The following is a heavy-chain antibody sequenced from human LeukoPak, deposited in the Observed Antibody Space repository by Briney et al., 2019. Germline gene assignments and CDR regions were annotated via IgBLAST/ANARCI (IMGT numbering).Heavy chain of an antibody. Sequence: GGSLRLSCTATKFAFRNYWMHWVRQAPGKGLVWVARINIEGTIKTCADSVKGRCTISRDDAKNILYLQMSSLETADTAVYYCVRALGDAWGQGTLVTVSS. V-gene: IGHV3-74*01. CDR2: INIEGTIK. D-gene: IGHD7-27*01. CDR3: VRALGDA. CDR1: KFAFRNYW. J-gene: IGHJ5*02.